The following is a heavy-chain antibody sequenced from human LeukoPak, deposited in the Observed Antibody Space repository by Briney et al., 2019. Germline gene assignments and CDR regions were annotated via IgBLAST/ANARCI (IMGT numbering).Heavy chain of an antibody. J-gene: IGHJ3*02. D-gene: IGHD1-26*01. CDR1: GGSISTYY. CDR2: LYNSGST. CDR3: ARGVTSPLDAFDI. V-gene: IGHV4-59*01. Sequence: KPSETLSLTCTVSGGSISTYYWNWMRQPPGKGLEWIGYLYNSGSTNYNPSLKSRPTISVDMSKNQLSLKLSSVTAADTAVYYCARGVTSPLDAFDIWGQGTMVTVSS.